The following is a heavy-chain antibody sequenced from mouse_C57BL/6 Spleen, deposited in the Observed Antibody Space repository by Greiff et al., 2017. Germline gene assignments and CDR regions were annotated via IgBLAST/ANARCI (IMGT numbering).Heavy chain of an antibody. CDR3: ARCGAGDY. V-gene: IGHV14-3*01. CDR1: GFNIKNTY. J-gene: IGHJ2*01. CDR2: IYPENGNT. Sequence: VQLQQSVAELVRPGASVKLSCKASGFNIKNTYMHWVKQRPEQCLEWIGRIYPENGNTKYAPKVQGKATITADTSYNPAYMQLSSLTSEDTAIYYCARCGAGDYWGQGTTLTVSS.